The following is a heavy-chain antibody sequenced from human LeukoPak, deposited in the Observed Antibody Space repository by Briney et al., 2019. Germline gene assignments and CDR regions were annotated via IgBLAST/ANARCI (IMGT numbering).Heavy chain of an antibody. D-gene: IGHD2-2*01. CDR1: GYSFTSYW. CDR3: ARSGYCSSTSCYGGSNTYYYYGMDV. CDR2: IYPGDSDT. V-gene: IGHV5-51*01. J-gene: IGHJ6*02. Sequence: GESLKISCKDSGYSFTSYWIGWVRQMPGKGLEWMGIIYPGDSDTRYSPSFQGQVTISADKSINTAYLQWSSLKASDTAMYYCARSGYCSSTSCYGGSNTYYYYGMDVWGQGTTVTVSS.